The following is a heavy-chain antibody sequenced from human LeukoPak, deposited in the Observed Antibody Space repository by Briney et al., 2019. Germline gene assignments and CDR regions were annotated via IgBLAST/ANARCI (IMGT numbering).Heavy chain of an antibody. CDR2: ISTSSSYI. Sequence: GGSLRLSCAASGFTFSSYSMNWVRQAPGKGLEWVSSISTSSSYIYYADSVKGRFTISRDNAKKSLYLQMNSLRAEDTAVYYCARDGYSYGDYYYYYMDVWGKGTTVTVSS. V-gene: IGHV3-21*01. CDR1: GFTFSSYS. J-gene: IGHJ6*03. D-gene: IGHD5-18*01. CDR3: ARDGYSYGDYYYYYMDV.